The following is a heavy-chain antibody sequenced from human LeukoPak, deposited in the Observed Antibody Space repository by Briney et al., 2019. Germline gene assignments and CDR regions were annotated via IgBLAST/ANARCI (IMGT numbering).Heavy chain of an antibody. CDR2: ISYRGRT. CDR3: VRHSSSPSGDNWFDP. CDR1: GGPFISSDYY. J-gene: IGHJ5*02. V-gene: IGHV4-39*01. Sequence: SETLSLTCTVSGGPFISSDYYWGWIRQPPGEGLEWIASISYRGRTYYNPSLKSRATTSVDTSKSQFSLKLRSVTAADTAVYYCVRHSSSPSGDNWFDPWGQGTLVTVSS. D-gene: IGHD6-6*01.